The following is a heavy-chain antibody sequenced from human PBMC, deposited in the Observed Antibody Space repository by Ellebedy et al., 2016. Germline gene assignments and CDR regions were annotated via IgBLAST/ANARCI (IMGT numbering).Heavy chain of an antibody. CDR3: TRDNLDYGDYGAY. V-gene: IGHV3-49*02. Sequence: GRFTISRDDSKNIAYLQMNSLKTEDSAVYYCTRDNLDYGDYGAYWGQGTLVTVSS. J-gene: IGHJ4*02. D-gene: IGHD4-17*01.